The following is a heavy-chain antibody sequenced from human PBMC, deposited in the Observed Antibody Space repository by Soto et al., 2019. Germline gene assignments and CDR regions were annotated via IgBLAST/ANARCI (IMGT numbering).Heavy chain of an antibody. CDR1: GFTFSNAW. V-gene: IGHV3-15*01. Sequence: EVQLVESGGGLVKPGGSLRLSCAASGFTFSNAWMSWVRQAPGKGLVWVGRIKSKTDGGTTDYAAPVKGRFTISRDDSKNTLYLQMNSLKTEDTAVYYCTTDPTTVTDAFDIWGQGTMVTVSS. J-gene: IGHJ3*02. CDR3: TTDPTTVTDAFDI. CDR2: IKSKTDGGTT. D-gene: IGHD4-17*01.